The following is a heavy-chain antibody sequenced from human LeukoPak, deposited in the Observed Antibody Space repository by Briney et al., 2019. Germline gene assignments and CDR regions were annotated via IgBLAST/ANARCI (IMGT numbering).Heavy chain of an antibody. CDR3: ARRGGDEFYYYYYYMDV. D-gene: IGHD2-21*02. J-gene: IGHJ6*03. V-gene: IGHV1-46*01. CDR1: GYTFTNYY. Sequence: ASVKVSCKASGYTFTNYYMHWVRQAPGQGLEWMGIINPSGGSTSFAQKFQGRVTITRNTSISTAYMELSSLRSEDTAVYYCARRGGDEFYYYYYYMDVWGKGTTVTVSS. CDR2: INPSGGST.